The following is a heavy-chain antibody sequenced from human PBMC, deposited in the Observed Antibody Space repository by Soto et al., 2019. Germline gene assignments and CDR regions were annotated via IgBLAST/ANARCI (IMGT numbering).Heavy chain of an antibody. J-gene: IGHJ4*02. Sequence: GGSLRLSCAASGFTFSSYAMHWVRQAPGKGLEWVAVISYDGSNKYYADSVKGRFTISRDNSKNTLYLQMNSLRAEDTAVYYCARAEGAIPFDYWGQGTLVTASS. CDR2: ISYDGSNK. V-gene: IGHV3-30-3*01. D-gene: IGHD1-26*01. CDR1: GFTFSSYA. CDR3: ARAEGAIPFDY.